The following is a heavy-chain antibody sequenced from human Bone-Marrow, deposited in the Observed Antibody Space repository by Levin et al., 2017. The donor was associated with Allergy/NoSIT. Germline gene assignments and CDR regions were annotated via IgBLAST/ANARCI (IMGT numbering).Heavy chain of an antibody. Sequence: SETLSLTCTVSGGSVSSSSYYWGWIRQPPGKGLEWIGSIYYSGSTYYNPSLKSRVTISVDTSKNQFSLKLSSVTAADTAVYYCARDGMITFGGVIVTKSDYWGQGTLVTVSS. CDR1: GGSVSSSSYY. D-gene: IGHD3-16*02. CDR3: ARDGMITFGGVIVTKSDY. J-gene: IGHJ4*02. V-gene: IGHV4-39*07. CDR2: IYYSGST.